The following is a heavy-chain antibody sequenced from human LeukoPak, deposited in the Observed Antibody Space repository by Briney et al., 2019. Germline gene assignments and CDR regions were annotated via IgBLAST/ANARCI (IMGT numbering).Heavy chain of an antibody. Sequence: GGSLRLSCAASGFTDSSNYMSWVRQAPGKGLEWVSVFYSGGSTYYADSVKGRFTISRDNSKNTLYLQMSSLRAEDTAVYYCARPQPRGDYYGMDVWGQGTTVTVSS. J-gene: IGHJ6*02. V-gene: IGHV3-53*01. CDR2: FYSGGST. CDR1: GFTDSSNY. D-gene: IGHD3-10*01. CDR3: ARPQPRGDYYGMDV.